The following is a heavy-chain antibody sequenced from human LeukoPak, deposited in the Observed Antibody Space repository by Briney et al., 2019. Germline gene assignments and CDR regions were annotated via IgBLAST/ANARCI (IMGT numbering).Heavy chain of an antibody. D-gene: IGHD3-10*02. J-gene: IGHJ3*02. Sequence: SETLSLTCTVSGGSISSYYWSWIRQPAGKGLEWIGRIYTSGSTNYNPSLKSRVTMSVDTSKNQFSLKLSSVTAADTAVYYCARGGHKETMSPRDAFDIWGQGTMVTVSS. CDR1: GGSISSYY. V-gene: IGHV4-4*07. CDR3: ARGGHKETMSPRDAFDI. CDR2: IYTSGST.